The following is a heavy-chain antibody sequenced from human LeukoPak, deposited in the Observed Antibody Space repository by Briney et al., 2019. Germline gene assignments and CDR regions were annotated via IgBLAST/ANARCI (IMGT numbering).Heavy chain of an antibody. CDR3: ATGTITMIRGTLYSYYGMDYYYGMDV. Sequence: ASVRLSCRASGYTFTSYGILWVRRARGQGLECMGWISAYSGHTNYAQNRQGRDTMTTDTSTSTAYMELRSLRSDDTAVYYCATGTITMIRGTLYSYYGMDYYYGMDVWGQGTTVTVSS. D-gene: IGHD3-10*01. CDR1: GYTFTSYG. CDR2: ISAYSGHT. J-gene: IGHJ6*02. V-gene: IGHV1-18*01.